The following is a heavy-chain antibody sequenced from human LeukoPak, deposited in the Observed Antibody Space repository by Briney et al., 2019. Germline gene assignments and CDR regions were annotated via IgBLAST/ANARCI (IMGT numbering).Heavy chain of an antibody. CDR2: ISPSGSSI. J-gene: IGHJ4*02. Sequence: PGGSRRLSCVASGFPFSSYWMTWVRQAPGKGPELVSYISPSGSSIFYVDSVKGRFTISRDNAKNSLYLQMNSLRAEDTAVYYCTRGHHGLEYWGQGTLVTVSS. CDR3: TRGHHGLEY. D-gene: IGHD1-14*01. V-gene: IGHV3-21*05. CDR1: GFPFSSYW.